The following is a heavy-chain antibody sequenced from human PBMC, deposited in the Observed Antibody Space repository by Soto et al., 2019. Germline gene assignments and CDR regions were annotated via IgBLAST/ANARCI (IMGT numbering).Heavy chain of an antibody. CDR2: ISYDGSNK. D-gene: IGHD3-16*01. Sequence: GGSLRLSCAASGFTFSSYGMHWVRQAPGKGLEWVAVISYDGSNKYYADSVKGRFTISRDNSKNTLYLQMNSLRAEDTAVYYCAKDAENYAGYYYGMDVWGQGTTVTVSS. CDR1: GFTFSSYG. CDR3: AKDAENYAGYYYGMDV. V-gene: IGHV3-30*18. J-gene: IGHJ6*02.